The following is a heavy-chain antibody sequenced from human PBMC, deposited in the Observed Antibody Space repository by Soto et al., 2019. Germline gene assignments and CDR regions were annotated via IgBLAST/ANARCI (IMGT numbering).Heavy chain of an antibody. Sequence: XETLSLSCTVSSGSISSYYWSWIRQSPGKGLEWITHIYNSGTTNYNPSLKSRVTIAVDKSKNQFSLKLSSVTAADTAVYYCAPDYGDYVGAFHIWGQGTMVTV. D-gene: IGHD4-17*01. CDR1: SGSISSYY. J-gene: IGHJ3*02. CDR2: IYNSGTT. V-gene: IGHV4-59*01. CDR3: APDYGDYVGAFHI.